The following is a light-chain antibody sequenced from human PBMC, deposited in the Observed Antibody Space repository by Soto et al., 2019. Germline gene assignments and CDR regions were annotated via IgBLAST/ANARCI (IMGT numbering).Light chain of an antibody. CDR3: QQYDTSPPMYT. J-gene: IGKJ2*01. CDR1: QSVDSTY. Sequence: EIVLTLSPGTLSLSPGERATLSCRASQSVDSTYLAWYQQTPDQSPRLLIYATSTRAAGIPDRFSGSGSGTDFTLAISRLEPDDVAVYYCQQYDTSPPMYTFGQGTKVDIK. CDR2: ATS. V-gene: IGKV3-20*01.